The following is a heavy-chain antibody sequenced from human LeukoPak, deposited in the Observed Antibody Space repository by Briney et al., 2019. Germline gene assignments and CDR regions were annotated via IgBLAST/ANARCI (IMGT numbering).Heavy chain of an antibody. V-gene: IGHV3-9*01. CDR2: IICNSGSI. J-gene: IGHJ2*01. CDR1: GFTFDNYA. CDR3: AKAHGQEGWYFDL. Sequence: PGRSLRLSCAASGFTFDNYAMHWVRPSPGKGRDWVGAIICNSGSIGYADSVKGRLTISRDNAKNSMYMQMNSLRDEDTALYYCAKAHGQEGWYFDLWGRGILVTVSS.